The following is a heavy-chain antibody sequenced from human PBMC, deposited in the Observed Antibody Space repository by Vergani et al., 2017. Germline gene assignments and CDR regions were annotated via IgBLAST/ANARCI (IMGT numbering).Heavy chain of an antibody. V-gene: IGHV4-61*02. CDR1: GGSINSHNYY. Sequence: QVQLQESGPGLAKPSQTLSLTCTVSGGSINSHNYYWSWIRQPAGKGLEWIGRIHTSGSTNYKPSLKSRVTMSEDTSKNQFSLNLTSVTAADTAVYFCARGSCLGGSCYKPLFDYWGQGILVTVSS. J-gene: IGHJ4*02. CDR2: IHTSGST. D-gene: IGHD2-15*01. CDR3: ARGSCLGGSCYKPLFDY.